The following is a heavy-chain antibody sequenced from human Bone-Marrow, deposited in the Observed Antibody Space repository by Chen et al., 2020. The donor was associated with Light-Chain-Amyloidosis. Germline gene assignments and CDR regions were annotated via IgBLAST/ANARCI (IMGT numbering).Heavy chain of an antibody. Sequence: QVQLVESGGGVVQAGESVRLSCGASGFTFNDYGLHWVRQAPGKGLEWVAVIWYDGSNQYYAYSVKGRFTISRDNPSNTLYLQINSLRAEDTAVYYCVREGFCSRTSCYSYGLDVWGQGTTVTVSS. J-gene: IGHJ6*02. CDR3: VREGFCSRTSCYSYGLDV. D-gene: IGHD2-2*02. CDR1: GFTFNDYG. CDR2: IWYDGSNQ. V-gene: IGHV3-33*01.